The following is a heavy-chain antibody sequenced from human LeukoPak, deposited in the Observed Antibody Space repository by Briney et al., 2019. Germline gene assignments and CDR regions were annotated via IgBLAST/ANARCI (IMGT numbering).Heavy chain of an antibody. V-gene: IGHV4-4*07. Sequence: PSETLSLTCTVSGGSISSYYWSWIRQPAGKGLQWIGRIYTSGSTNCNPSLKSRVTMSVDTSKNRFSLKLSSVTAADTAVYYCAREGYYDSSGYYPENWGQGTLVTVSS. D-gene: IGHD3-22*01. CDR1: GGSISSYY. CDR3: AREGYYDSSGYYPEN. CDR2: IYTSGST. J-gene: IGHJ4*02.